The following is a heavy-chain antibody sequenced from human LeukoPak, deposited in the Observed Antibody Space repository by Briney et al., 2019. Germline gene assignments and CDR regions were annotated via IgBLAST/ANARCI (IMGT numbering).Heavy chain of an antibody. J-gene: IGHJ2*01. CDR2: IYYSGST. D-gene: IGHD4-17*01. CDR3: ARERTVTTDWYFDL. CDR1: GGSISSGDYY. Sequence: SETLSLTCTVSGGSISSGDYYWSWIRQPPGKGLEWIGYIYYSGSTYYNPSLKSRVTISVDTSKNQFSLKLSSVTAADTAVYYCARERTVTTDWYFDLWGRGTLVTVS. V-gene: IGHV4-30-4*01.